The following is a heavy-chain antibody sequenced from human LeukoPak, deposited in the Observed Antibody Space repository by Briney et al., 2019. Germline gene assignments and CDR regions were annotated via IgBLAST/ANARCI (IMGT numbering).Heavy chain of an antibody. Sequence: ASVKLSCKASGCTFTSYDINWVRQATGQRLEWMGWMNPNSGNTGYAQKFQGRVTMTRNTSISTAYMELSSLRSEDTAVYYCARGNRRGYRNHDAFDIWGQGTMVTVSS. J-gene: IGHJ3*02. CDR3: ARGNRRGYRNHDAFDI. CDR1: GCTFTSYD. V-gene: IGHV1-8*01. D-gene: IGHD5-18*01. CDR2: MNPNSGNT.